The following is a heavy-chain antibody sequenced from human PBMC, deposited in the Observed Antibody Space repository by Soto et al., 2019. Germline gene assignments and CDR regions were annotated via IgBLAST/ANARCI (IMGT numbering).Heavy chain of an antibody. J-gene: IGHJ5*02. V-gene: IGHV3-7*03. CDR3: GRVVGYGDVVDP. Sequence: EVYLVESGGGLVQPGESLILSCAASGFAFSKYWMNWLRQAPGKGLQWVANIKEDGTTESYSDSVKGRFTISRDNAKNLLYLQMYSLRVDDTAVYYCGRVVGYGDVVDPWGQGTLVTVSS. CDR2: IKEDGTTE. CDR1: GFAFSKYW. D-gene: IGHD4-17*01.